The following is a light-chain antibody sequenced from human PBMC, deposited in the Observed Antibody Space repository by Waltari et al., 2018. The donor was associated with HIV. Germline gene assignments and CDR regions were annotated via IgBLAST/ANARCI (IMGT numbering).Light chain of an antibody. Sequence: SALTPPPSASGSPGQSVNLSCTGCDNNIHSYKYVSWYQQHSDQPPKLIIFEVTKRPSGVPDRFSGSKSGNTASLFVSGLQPEDEATYFCSSFAGTNKLFGGGTKLTVL. J-gene: IGLJ2*01. CDR3: SSFAGTNKL. V-gene: IGLV2-8*01. CDR2: EVT. CDR1: DNNIHSYKY.